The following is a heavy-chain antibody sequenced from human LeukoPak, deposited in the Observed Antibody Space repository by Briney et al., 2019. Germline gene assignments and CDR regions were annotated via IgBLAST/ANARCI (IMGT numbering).Heavy chain of an antibody. CDR1: GGTFSSYA. CDR2: IIPIFGTA. J-gene: IGHJ6*03. CDR3: ARSDCSSTSCYDYYMDV. D-gene: IGHD2-2*01. Sequence: SAKVSCKASGGTFSSYAISWVRQAPGQGLEWMGGIIPIFGTANYAQKFQGRVTITTDESTSTAYMELSSLRSEDTAVYYCARSDCSSTSCYDYYMDVWGKGTTVTVSS. V-gene: IGHV1-69*05.